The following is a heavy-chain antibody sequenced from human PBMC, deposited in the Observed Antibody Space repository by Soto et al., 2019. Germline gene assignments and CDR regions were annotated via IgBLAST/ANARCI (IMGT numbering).Heavy chain of an antibody. V-gene: IGHV4-30-4*01. CDR2: IYSNGNT. Sequence: SETLSLTCDVSGGSISSGDYYWSWIRQPPGKGLEWIGYIYSNGNTYYNPSLRSRVSISLDTSKNQFSLEVNSVTAADTAVYYCARDTGSASHNRYYFGMDVWGQGTLVTVSS. J-gene: IGHJ6*02. D-gene: IGHD3-10*01. CDR3: ARDTGSASHNRYYFGMDV. CDR1: GGSISSGDYY.